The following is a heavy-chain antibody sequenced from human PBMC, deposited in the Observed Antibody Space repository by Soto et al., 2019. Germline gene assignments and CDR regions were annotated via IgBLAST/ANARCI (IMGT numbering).Heavy chain of an antibody. CDR3: ARLYDSSGSSYVSYFYYAMDV. V-gene: IGHV1-18*01. Sequence: QVQLVQSGVEVKKPGASVKVSCKASGYTFSNCGISWVRQGPGQGLEWLGWISTYNGDTKYAQKFQGRVTMTTDTSTSTAYMELRSLRSDDTAVYYCARLYDSSGSSYVSYFYYAMDVWGQGTTVTVSS. CDR2: ISTYNGDT. D-gene: IGHD3-22*01. CDR1: GYTFSNCG. J-gene: IGHJ6*02.